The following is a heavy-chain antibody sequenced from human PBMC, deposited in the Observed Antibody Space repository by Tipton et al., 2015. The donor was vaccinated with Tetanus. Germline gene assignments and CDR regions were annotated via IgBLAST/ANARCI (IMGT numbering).Heavy chain of an antibody. Sequence: TLSLTCTVSGASINAGGYLWTWVRQHPGKGLEWIGNIYYTVRTSYTPSLNSRVTISVDTSKNQFSLRLTSVTAADTAVYYCARANNEFPKKGPFDSWGQGSLVIVSS. CDR3: ARANNEFPKKGPFDS. D-gene: IGHD1-1*01. V-gene: IGHV4-31*03. CDR2: IYYTVRT. J-gene: IGHJ4*02. CDR1: GASINAGGYL.